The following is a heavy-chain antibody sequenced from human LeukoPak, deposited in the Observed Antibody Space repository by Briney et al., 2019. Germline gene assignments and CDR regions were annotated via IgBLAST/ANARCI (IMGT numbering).Heavy chain of an antibody. CDR1: GFTFSSYA. CDR2: ISGSGGST. V-gene: IGHV3-23*01. Sequence: GGSLRLSCAASGFTFSSYAMSWVRQAPGKGLEWVSAISGSGGSTYYADSVKGRFTISRDNSKNTLYLQMNSLRAEDTAVYYCAKLPFYDFWSGYYYAFDIWGQGTMVTVSS. J-gene: IGHJ3*02. D-gene: IGHD3-3*01. CDR3: AKLPFYDFWSGYYYAFDI.